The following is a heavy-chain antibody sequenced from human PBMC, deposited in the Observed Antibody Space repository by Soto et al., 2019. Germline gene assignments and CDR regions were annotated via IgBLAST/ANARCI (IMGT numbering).Heavy chain of an antibody. Sequence: SDTLSLTCTVSGGSISSYNWNWIRQPPGQGLEWIGAIYYGGTTTYNPSLRSRVTISVDTSKNQFSLKLSSVTAADTAVYYCARANSLDVSGQGTKVTVPS. CDR3: ARANSLDV. V-gene: IGHV4-59*07. D-gene: IGHD2-21*01. CDR2: IYYGGTT. CDR1: GGSISSYN. J-gene: IGHJ6*02.